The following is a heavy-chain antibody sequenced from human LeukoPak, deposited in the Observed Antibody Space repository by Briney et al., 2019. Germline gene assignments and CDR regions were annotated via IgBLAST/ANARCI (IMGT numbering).Heavy chain of an antibody. CDR1: GGSISSYY. Sequence: KPSETLSLTSTVSGGSISSYYWSWIRQPPGKGLEWIGYIYYSGSTNYNPSLKSRVTISVDTSKNQFSLKLSSVTAADTAVYYCARHYGSSSPLVDYWGQGTLVTVSS. V-gene: IGHV4-59*08. CDR3: ARHYGSSSPLVDY. D-gene: IGHD6-6*01. CDR2: IYYSGST. J-gene: IGHJ4*02.